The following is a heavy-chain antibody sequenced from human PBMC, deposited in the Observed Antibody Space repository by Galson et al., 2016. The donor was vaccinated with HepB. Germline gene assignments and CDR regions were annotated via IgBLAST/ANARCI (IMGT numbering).Heavy chain of an antibody. CDR3: AKQNAVGENYCDY. CDR2: ISYNGINK. D-gene: IGHD3-16*01. V-gene: IGHV3-30*18. J-gene: IGHJ4*02. Sequence: SLRLSCAASGFTFSSYGIHWVRQAPGKGLEWVAVISYNGINKYYTDSVKGRFTISRDDSKSTLYLQMDSLRAEDTAVYYCAKQNAVGENYCDYWGQGTLVTVSS. CDR1: GFTFSSYG.